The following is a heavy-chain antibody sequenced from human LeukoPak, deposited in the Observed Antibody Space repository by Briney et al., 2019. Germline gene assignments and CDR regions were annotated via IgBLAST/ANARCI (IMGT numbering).Heavy chain of an antibody. D-gene: IGHD3-10*01. V-gene: IGHV4-59*01. CDR3: ARRLYYYGSGSYYFDY. Sequence: SETLSLTCTVSGDSISSYYWSWIRQPPGKGLEWTGYINYSGNTNYNPSLKSRVTISVDTSKNQFSLRLTSVTAADTAVYYCARRLYYYGSGSYYFDYWGQGTLVTVSS. CDR1: GDSISSYY. J-gene: IGHJ4*02. CDR2: INYSGNT.